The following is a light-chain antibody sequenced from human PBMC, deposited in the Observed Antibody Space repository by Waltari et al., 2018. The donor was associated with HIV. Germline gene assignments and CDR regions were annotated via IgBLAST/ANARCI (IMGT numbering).Light chain of an antibody. Sequence: EIVMTQSPATLSVSPGERVTVSCRASQTVSSSLAWYQQKPGQAPRLLIYGASTRATGIAARFSGSGSGTEFALTISSLQSEDFAVYYCRQYNDWPLTFGGGTRVEIK. CDR3: RQYNDWPLT. J-gene: IGKJ4*01. V-gene: IGKV3-15*01. CDR2: GAS. CDR1: QTVSSS.